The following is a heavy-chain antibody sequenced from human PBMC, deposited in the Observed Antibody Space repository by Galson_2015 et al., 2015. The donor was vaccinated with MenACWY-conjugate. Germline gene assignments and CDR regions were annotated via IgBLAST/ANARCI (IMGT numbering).Heavy chain of an antibody. D-gene: IGHD3-22*01. Sequence: SLRLSCAASGFTFSSYSMNWVRQAPGKGLEWVSYISSSSSTIYYADSVKGRFTISRDNAKNSLYLQMNSLRAEDTAVYYCARAYYDSSGYPDYWGQGTLVTVSS. CDR1: GFTFSSYS. V-gene: IGHV3-48*04. CDR2: ISSSSSTI. CDR3: ARAYYDSSGYPDY. J-gene: IGHJ4*02.